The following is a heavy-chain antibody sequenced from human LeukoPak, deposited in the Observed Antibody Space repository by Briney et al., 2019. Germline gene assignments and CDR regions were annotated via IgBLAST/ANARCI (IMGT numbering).Heavy chain of an antibody. D-gene: IGHD6-6*01. CDR3: ARPGGSHSIAESFDY. V-gene: IGHV3-7*01. Sequence: PGGSLRLSCAASGFTFSSYWMSWVRQAPGKGLEWVANIKQDGSEEYYVDSVKGRFTISRDNAKNSLYLQMNSLRAEDTAVYYCARPGGSHSIAESFDYWGQGTLVTVSS. CDR1: GFTFSSYW. CDR2: IKQDGSEE. J-gene: IGHJ4*02.